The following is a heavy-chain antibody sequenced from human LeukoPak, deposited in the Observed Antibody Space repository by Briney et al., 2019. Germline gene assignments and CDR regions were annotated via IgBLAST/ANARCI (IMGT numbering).Heavy chain of an antibody. V-gene: IGHV3-64*04. Sequence: DPGGSLRLSCSASGFTFSSYAMHWVRQAPGKGLEYVSAITSNWGSTNYADSVKGRFTISRDNSKNTLYLQMNSLRAEDTAVYYCARGRRYDHVWGSYRYTFPYYFDYWGQGTLVTVSS. CDR2: ITSNWGST. D-gene: IGHD3-16*02. CDR1: GFTFSSYA. J-gene: IGHJ4*02. CDR3: ARGRRYDHVWGSYRYTFPYYFDY.